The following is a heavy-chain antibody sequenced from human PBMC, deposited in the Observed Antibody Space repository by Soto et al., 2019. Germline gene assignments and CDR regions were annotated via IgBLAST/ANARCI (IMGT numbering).Heavy chain of an antibody. CDR1: GGTFSSYA. CDR2: IIPIFGTA. V-gene: IGHV1-69*06. CDR3: ARVGDRRGSGSGSYCLDV. D-gene: IGHD3-10*01. J-gene: IGHJ6*02. Sequence: QVQLVQSGAEVKKPGSSVKVSCKASGGTFSSYAISWVRQAPGQGLEWMGGIIPIFGTANYAQKFQGRFTITADKSTSTAYMELGSLRSEDTAVYYCARVGDRRGSGSGSYCLDVWGQGTTVTVSS.